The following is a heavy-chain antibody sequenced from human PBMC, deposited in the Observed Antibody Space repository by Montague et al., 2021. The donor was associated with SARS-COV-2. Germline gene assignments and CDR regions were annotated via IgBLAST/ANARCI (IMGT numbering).Heavy chain of an antibody. Sequence: SETLSLTCTVSGGSISSYYWSWIRQPPGKGLEWIGDIYYSGSTNYNPSLESRVTISVDTSKNQFSLKLSSVTAADTAVYYCARVKRVYYYGLGVAAHFDYWGQGTLVTVSS. V-gene: IGHV4-59*01. D-gene: IGHD3-10*01. CDR2: IYYSGST. J-gene: IGHJ4*02. CDR1: GGSISSYY. CDR3: ARVKRVYYYGLGVAAHFDY.